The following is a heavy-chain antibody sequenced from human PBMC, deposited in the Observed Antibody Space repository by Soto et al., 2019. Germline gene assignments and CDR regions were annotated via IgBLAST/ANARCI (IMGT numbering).Heavy chain of an antibody. CDR2: IIPIFGTA. J-gene: IGHJ6*01. Sequence: GASVKVSCKASGGTXSSYAISWVRQAPGQGLEWMGGIIPIFGTANYAQKSQGRVTITADESTSTAYMELSSLRSEDTAVYFCAGAYSNYYYYYGMDVWGQGTTVTVSS. D-gene: IGHD4-4*01. V-gene: IGHV1-69*13. CDR1: GGTXSSYA. CDR3: AGAYSNYYYYYGMDV.